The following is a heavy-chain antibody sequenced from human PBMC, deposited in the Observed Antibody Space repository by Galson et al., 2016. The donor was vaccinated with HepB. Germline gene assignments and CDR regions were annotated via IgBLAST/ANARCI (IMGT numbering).Heavy chain of an antibody. CDR3: ARDARKETIDY. CDR1: GFTFSTYW. Sequence: SLRLSCAVSGFTFSTYWMNWVRQSPGKGLEWLGNIKPDGTGAYYVDSVKGRFTISRDNAKNSLYLQMNSPGAEDTAVYYCARDARKETIDYWGQGTLVTVSS. CDR2: IKPDGTGA. D-gene: IGHD1-1*01. V-gene: IGHV3-7*03. J-gene: IGHJ4*02.